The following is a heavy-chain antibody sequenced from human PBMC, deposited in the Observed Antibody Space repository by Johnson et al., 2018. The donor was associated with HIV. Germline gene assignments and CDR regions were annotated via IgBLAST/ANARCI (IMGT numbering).Heavy chain of an antibody. CDR3: ARVTNDAFDI. V-gene: IGHV3-53*01. CDR1: GFTVSSNY. CDR2: IYGGGSGGST. Sequence: EMQLVESGGGLIQPGGSLRLSCAASGFTVSSNYMSWVRQAPGKGLEWVSVIYGGGSGGSTYYVDSVKGRFTISRDNSKNTLYLQMNSLRAGDTAVYYCARVTNDAFDIWGQGTMVTVSS. J-gene: IGHJ3*02.